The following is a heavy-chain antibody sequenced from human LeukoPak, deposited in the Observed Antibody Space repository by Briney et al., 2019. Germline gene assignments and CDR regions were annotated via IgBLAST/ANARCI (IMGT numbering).Heavy chain of an antibody. V-gene: IGHV4-59*01. J-gene: IGHJ5*02. Sequence: SETLSLTCTVSGGSISDSYWNWIRQPPGMGLEWIGYISYSGSTNYSPSLKSRVTISVDTSKNQFSLKLSSVTAADTAVYYCAREHSSGWYWFDPWGQGTLVTVSS. CDR2: ISYSGST. CDR3: AREHSSGWYWFDP. CDR1: GGSISDSY. D-gene: IGHD6-19*01.